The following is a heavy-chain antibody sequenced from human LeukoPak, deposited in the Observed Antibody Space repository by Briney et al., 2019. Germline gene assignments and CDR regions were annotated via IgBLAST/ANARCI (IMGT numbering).Heavy chain of an antibody. CDR1: GYTFTGYY. CDR2: INPNSGGT. V-gene: IGHV1-2*02. Sequence: ASVKVSCKASGYTFTGYYMHWVRQAPGQGLEWMGWINPNSGGTNYAQKFQGRVTMTRDTSISTAYMELSRLRSDDTAVYYCARGPSFWIQLYGRAEYFQHWGQGTLVTVSS. CDR3: ARGPSFWIQLYGRAEYFQH. J-gene: IGHJ1*01. D-gene: IGHD5-18*01.